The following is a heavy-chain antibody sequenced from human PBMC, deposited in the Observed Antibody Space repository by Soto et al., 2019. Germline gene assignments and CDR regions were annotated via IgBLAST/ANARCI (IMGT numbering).Heavy chain of an antibody. J-gene: IGHJ4*02. V-gene: IGHV3-23*01. CDR2: ISGTGYNT. CDR1: GFTFTSYA. CDR3: AKAGFSSSWSPPYFDY. Sequence: GGSLRLSCAASGFTFTSYAMNWVRLAPGKGLEWVSAISGTGYNTYYADSVKGRFTISRDNTKNTLYLQMNSLRAEDTAVYYCAKAGFSSSWSPPYFDYWGQGTLVTVSS. D-gene: IGHD6-13*01.